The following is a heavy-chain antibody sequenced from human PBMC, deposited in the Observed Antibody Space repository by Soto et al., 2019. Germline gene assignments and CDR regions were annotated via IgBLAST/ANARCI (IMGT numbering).Heavy chain of an antibody. CDR2: INPNNGGT. Sequence: ASVKVSCKASGYTFTGYYMHRVRQAPGQGLEWMGWINPNNGGTNYAQKFQGRVTMTRDKSTSTVYMELSSLRSEDAAVYYCARDYLSSKPSLSYFDYWGQGALVTVSS. CDR1: GYTFTGYY. V-gene: IGHV1-2*02. D-gene: IGHD4-4*01. J-gene: IGHJ4*02. CDR3: ARDYLSSKPSLSYFDY.